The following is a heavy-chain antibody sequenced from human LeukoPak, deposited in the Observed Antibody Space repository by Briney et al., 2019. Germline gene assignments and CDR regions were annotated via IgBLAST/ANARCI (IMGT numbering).Heavy chain of an antibody. Sequence: PGGSLRLSCAASGFTFSNYGMHWVRQAPGKGLEWVAVIWYDGSIKYYVDSVKGRFSISRDNSKNTLYLQMNSLRAEDTAVYYCARYCSGGTCKLGYYYYGMDVWGQGTTVTVSS. CDR2: IWYDGSIK. CDR3: ARYCSGGTCKLGYYYYGMDV. J-gene: IGHJ6*02. CDR1: GFTFSNYG. D-gene: IGHD2-15*01. V-gene: IGHV3-33*01.